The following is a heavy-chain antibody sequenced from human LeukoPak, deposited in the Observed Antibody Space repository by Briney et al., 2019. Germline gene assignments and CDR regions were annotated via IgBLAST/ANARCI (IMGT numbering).Heavy chain of an antibody. CDR3: ASGIVVVPAAYYYYYYYMDV. J-gene: IGHJ6*03. V-gene: IGHV1-69*02. CDR1: GGTFSSYT. D-gene: IGHD2-2*01. CDR2: IIPILGIA. Sequence: SVKVSCKASGGTFSSYTISWVRQAPGQGLEWMGRIIPILGIANYAQKFQGRVTITADKSTSTAYMELSSPRSEDTAVYYCASGIVVVPAAYYYYYYYMDVWGKGTTVTVSS.